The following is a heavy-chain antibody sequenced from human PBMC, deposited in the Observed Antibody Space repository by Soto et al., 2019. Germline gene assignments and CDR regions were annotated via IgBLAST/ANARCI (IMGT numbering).Heavy chain of an antibody. Sequence: QVQLVQSGAEVKKPGASVKVSCKASGYTFTTYGMSWVRQAPGHGRDWIGWISTYNGNTKYAERLQGRVTMTTNTTTSTAYMELRSLRSDDTAVYYCARGPTDYYDNSGNYFLDYWGQGTLVTVSS. CDR2: ISTYNGNT. V-gene: IGHV1-18*01. D-gene: IGHD3-22*01. CDR3: ARGPTDYYDNSGNYFLDY. J-gene: IGHJ4*02. CDR1: GYTFTTYG.